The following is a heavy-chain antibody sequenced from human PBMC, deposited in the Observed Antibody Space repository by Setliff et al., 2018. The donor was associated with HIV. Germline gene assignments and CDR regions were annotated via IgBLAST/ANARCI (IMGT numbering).Heavy chain of an antibody. J-gene: IGHJ4*02. CDR1: GGSISSDDYY. D-gene: IGHD3-10*01. V-gene: IGHV4-30-4*08. Sequence: PSETLSLTCTVSGGSISSDDYYWNWIRQPPGKGLEWIGYITYSGSAYYNPSLKGRVTISIDTSNNQISLRLSSVTAADTAMYYCVRDDYGYNGKNTLYLQMNSLTAEDTALYYCVRAGSYRFDYWGQGTLVTVSS. CDR3: VRDDYGYNGKNTLYLQMNSLTAEDTALYYCVRAGSYRFDY. CDR2: ITYSGSA.